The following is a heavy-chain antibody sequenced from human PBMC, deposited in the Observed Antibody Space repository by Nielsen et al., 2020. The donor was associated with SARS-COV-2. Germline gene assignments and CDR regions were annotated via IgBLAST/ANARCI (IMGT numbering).Heavy chain of an antibody. CDR1: GFTFSSHA. CDR2: ISYDGTE. V-gene: IGHV3-30*04. CDR3: TKGAQLGDY. D-gene: IGHD6-13*01. Sequence: GGSLRLSCATSGFTFSSHALHWVRQAPVKGLQWMAIISYDGTEHYADSVKGRFTISTDLSNNTLYLQMNSLRVEDTAIYYCTKGAQLGDYWGQGTLVTVSS. J-gene: IGHJ4*02.